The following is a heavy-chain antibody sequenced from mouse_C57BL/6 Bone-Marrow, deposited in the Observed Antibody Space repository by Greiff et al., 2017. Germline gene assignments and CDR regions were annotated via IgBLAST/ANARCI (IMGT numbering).Heavy chain of an antibody. CDR1: GYTFTSYW. CDR3: ARFDDYAWFAC. J-gene: IGHJ3*01. D-gene: IGHD2-4*01. CDR2: IHPNSGST. Sequence: QVQLQQPGAELVKPGASVKLSCKASGYTFTSYWMHWVKQRPGQGLEWIGMIHPNSGSTNYNEKFKSKATLTVDKSSSTAYMQLSSLTSEDSAVYYCARFDDYAWFACWGQGTLVTVSA. V-gene: IGHV1-64*01.